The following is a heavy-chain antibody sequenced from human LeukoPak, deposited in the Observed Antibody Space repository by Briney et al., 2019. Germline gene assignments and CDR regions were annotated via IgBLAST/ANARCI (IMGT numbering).Heavy chain of an antibody. Sequence: WGWIRQPPGKGLEWIGSIYYTGSTYDNPSLKSRVTISVDTSKNQFSLKLSSVTAADTAVYYCARRGGSGRAFDYWGQGTRVTVSS. V-gene: IGHV4-39*01. CDR3: ARRGGSGRAFDY. J-gene: IGHJ4*02. CDR2: IYYTGST. D-gene: IGHD1-26*01.